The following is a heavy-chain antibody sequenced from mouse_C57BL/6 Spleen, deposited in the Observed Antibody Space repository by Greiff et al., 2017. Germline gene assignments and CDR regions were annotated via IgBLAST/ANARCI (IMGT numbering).Heavy chain of an antibody. V-gene: IGHV1-15*01. J-gene: IGHJ3*01. CDR3: TRPYDYDDWFAY. Sequence: VKLMESGAELVRPGASVTLSCKASGYTFTDYEMHWVKQTPVHGLEWIGAIDPETGGTAYNQKFKGKAILTADKSSSTAYMELRSLTSEDSAVYYCTRPYDYDDWFAYWGQGTLVTVSA. CDR2: IDPETGGT. CDR1: GYTFTDYE. D-gene: IGHD2-4*01.